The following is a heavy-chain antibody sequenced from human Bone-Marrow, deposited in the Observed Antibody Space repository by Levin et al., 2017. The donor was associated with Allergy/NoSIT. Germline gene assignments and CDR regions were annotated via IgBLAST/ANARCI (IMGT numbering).Heavy chain of an antibody. Sequence: GGSLRLSCAASGLTFSSYWMSWVRQAPGKGLEWVATIKQDGSGTYYVDSVKGRFTISRDNAKNSLYLQMNSLRAEDTAVYYCARKTYYYDTSDKGYFDNWGQGTLVTVSS. CDR1: GLTFSSYW. J-gene: IGHJ4*02. D-gene: IGHD3-22*01. CDR2: IKQDGSGT. V-gene: IGHV3-7*01. CDR3: ARKTYYYDTSDKGYFDN.